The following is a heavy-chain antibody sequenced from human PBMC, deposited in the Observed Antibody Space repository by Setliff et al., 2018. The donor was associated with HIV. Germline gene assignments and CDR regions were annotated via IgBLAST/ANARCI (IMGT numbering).Heavy chain of an antibody. D-gene: IGHD5-18*01. CDR2: IYYSGST. Sequence: PSETLSLTCTVSGGSIYGSDYYWGWIRQPPGKGLESIGGIYYSGSTYYKPSLKSRVTISVDTSKNQFSLKLRSVTAADTAVYYCARHGYSSDLRISYCDSWGQGSLVTVSS. CDR3: ARHGYSSDLRISYCDS. J-gene: IGHJ4*02. V-gene: IGHV4-39*01. CDR1: GGSIYGSDYY.